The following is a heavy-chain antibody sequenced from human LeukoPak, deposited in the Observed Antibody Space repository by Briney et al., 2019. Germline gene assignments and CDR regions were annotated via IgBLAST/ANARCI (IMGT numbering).Heavy chain of an antibody. D-gene: IGHD3-22*01. CDR1: GGTLSSYA. V-gene: IGHV1-69*04. Sequence: SVKVTCKASGGTLSSYALNWVRQAPGQGLEWIGRIIPIFAIVNYAQNFQGRVTITADKSTNTAYMELSSLRFEDTAFYYCARADSSGYSLDENFDYWGQGTLVTVSS. J-gene: IGHJ4*02. CDR3: ARADSSGYSLDENFDY. CDR2: IIPIFAIV.